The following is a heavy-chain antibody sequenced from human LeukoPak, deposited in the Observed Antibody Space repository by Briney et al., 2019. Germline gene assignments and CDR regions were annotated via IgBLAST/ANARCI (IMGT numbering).Heavy chain of an antibody. CDR1: GFTFSSYA. CDR3: ARDKGDYHTSGSLFVF. V-gene: IGHV3-23*01. Sequence: GGSLRLSCAASGFTFSSYAMSWVRQAPGKGLERVSTISGSGGSTYYADSVKGRFTISRDNAKNSLYLQMNSLRAEDTAVYYCARDKGDYHTSGSLFVFGGQGTLVTVSS. D-gene: IGHD3-22*01. J-gene: IGHJ4*02. CDR2: ISGSGGST.